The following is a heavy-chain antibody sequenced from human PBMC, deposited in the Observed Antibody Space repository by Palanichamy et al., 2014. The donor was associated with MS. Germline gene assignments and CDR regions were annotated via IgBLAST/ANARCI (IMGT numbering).Heavy chain of an antibody. J-gene: IGHJ3*02. D-gene: IGHD3-16*01. V-gene: IGHV3-21*01. Sequence: GGPVRLSCAASGFTFSSYSMNWVRQAPGKGLEWVSSISSSSSYIYYADSVKGRFTISRDNAKNSLYLQMNSLRAEDTAVYYCARMGPEPTYDYIWGGKRDAFDIWGQGTMVTVSS. CDR2: ISSSSSYI. CDR1: GFTFSSYS. CDR3: ARMGPEPTYDYIWGGKRDAFDI.